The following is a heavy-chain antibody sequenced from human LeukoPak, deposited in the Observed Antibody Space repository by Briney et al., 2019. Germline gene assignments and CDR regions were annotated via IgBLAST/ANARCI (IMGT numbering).Heavy chain of an antibody. J-gene: IGHJ4*02. Sequence: GGSLRLSCVGSGFTFGDYSMSWVRQGPGKGLEWVSYISSSSTTIYYADSVKGRVTISRDNAKKSLYLQMNSLRDADTAVYYCARDGGGSYGDYWGQGTLVTVSS. CDR1: GFTFGDYS. V-gene: IGHV3-48*02. CDR3: ARDGGGSYGDY. D-gene: IGHD1-26*01. CDR2: ISSSSTTI.